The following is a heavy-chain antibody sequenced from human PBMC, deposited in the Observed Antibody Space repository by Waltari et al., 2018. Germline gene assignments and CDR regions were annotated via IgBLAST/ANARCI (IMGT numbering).Heavy chain of an antibody. J-gene: IGHJ3*02. D-gene: IGHD2-15*01. V-gene: IGHV3-9*01. CDR3: TRDTTLLCSGGGCHEPFAFDI. Sequence: EVQLVESGGGLVQPGRSLRLSCAASRLSFADYAMHWVRQAPGKGLEWVSGISWNSDSIGYADSVKGRFTISRDNAKNSLYLQMNSLRAEDTALYYCTRDTTLLCSGGGCHEPFAFDIWGQGTMVTVSS. CDR2: ISWNSDSI. CDR1: RLSFADYA.